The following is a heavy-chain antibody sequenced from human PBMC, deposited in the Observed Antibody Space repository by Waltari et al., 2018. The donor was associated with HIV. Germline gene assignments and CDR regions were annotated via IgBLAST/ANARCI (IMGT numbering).Heavy chain of an antibody. D-gene: IGHD3-16*02. CDR2: IYHSGST. J-gene: IGHJ4*02. Sequence: QVQLQESGPGLVKPSETLSLTCVVSGYSITSDYYWGWIRQPPGKGLEWIGSIYHSGSTYYNPSLKSRVSISLDTSKNQMSLRLSSVTAADTAVYFCARVSFIMVTFGGVIVPNYYFDSWGQGTLVTVSS. CDR1: GYSITSDYY. CDR3: ARVSFIMVTFGGVIVPNYYFDS. V-gene: IGHV4-38-2*01.